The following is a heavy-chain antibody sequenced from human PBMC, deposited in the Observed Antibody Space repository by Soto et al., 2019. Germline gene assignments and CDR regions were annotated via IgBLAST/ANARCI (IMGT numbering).Heavy chain of an antibody. CDR2: IYYSGST. J-gene: IGHJ4*02. V-gene: IGHV4-39*01. CDR1: GGSISSSSYY. D-gene: IGHD3-10*01. CDR3: ARPIGEGYFDY. Sequence: KASETLSLTCTVSGGSISSSSYYWGWIRQPPGKGLEWIGSIYYSGSTYYNPSLKSRVTISVDTSKNQFSLKLSSVTAADTAVYYCARPIGEGYFDYWGQGTLVTVSS.